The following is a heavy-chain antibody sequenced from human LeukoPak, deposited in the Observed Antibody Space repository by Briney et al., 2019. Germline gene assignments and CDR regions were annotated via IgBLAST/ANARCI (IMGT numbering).Heavy chain of an antibody. CDR3: AKVLKDGYSYGSTLYYFDY. CDR1: GFTFSSYS. Sequence: GGSLRLSCAASGFTFSSYSMNWVRQAPGKGLEWVSAISGSGGSTYYADSVKGRFTISRDNSKNTLYLQMNSLRAEDTAVYYCAKVLKDGYSYGSTLYYFDYWGQGTLVTVSS. J-gene: IGHJ4*02. D-gene: IGHD5-18*01. CDR2: ISGSGGST. V-gene: IGHV3-23*01.